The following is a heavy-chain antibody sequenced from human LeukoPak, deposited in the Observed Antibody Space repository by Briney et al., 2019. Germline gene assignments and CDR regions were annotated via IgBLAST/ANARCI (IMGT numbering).Heavy chain of an antibody. D-gene: IGHD6-13*01. CDR3: AASGYSSKEGAFDI. J-gene: IGHJ3*02. Sequence: PGGFLRLSCAASGFTFDDYTMHWVRQAPGKGLEWVSLISWDGGSTYYADSVKGRFTISRYNAKNSLYLQMNSLRAEDMALYYCAASGYSSKEGAFDIWGQGTMVTVSS. CDR2: ISWDGGST. CDR1: GFTFDDYT. V-gene: IGHV3-43*01.